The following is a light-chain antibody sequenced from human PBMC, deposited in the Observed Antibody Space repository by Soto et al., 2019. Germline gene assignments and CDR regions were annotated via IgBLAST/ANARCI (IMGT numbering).Light chain of an antibody. CDR1: QSVSSY. CDR2: AAS. Sequence: EIVLTQSPAALSLSPGERATLSCRASQSVSSYLAWYQQKPGQAPRLLIYAASNRATGIPARFRGSGSGTDFTLTISSLEPEDFAVYYCQQRSNWPTFGQGTKV. J-gene: IGKJ1*01. CDR3: QQRSNWPT. V-gene: IGKV3-11*01.